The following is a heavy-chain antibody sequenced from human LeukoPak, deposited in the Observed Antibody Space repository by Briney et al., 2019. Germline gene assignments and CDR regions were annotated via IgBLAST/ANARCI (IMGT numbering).Heavy chain of an antibody. J-gene: IGHJ2*01. D-gene: IGHD2-8*02. Sequence: PETLSLTCTVSGGSISSNYWNWIRQPAGKGLEWIGRIYTSRSTNYNPSLKSRVTISVDRSKNQLSLNLTSVTAADTAVYYCARDPSPILAGRRYWYFDIWGRGTLVTVSS. CDR3: ARDPSPILAGRRYWYFDI. V-gene: IGHV4-4*07. CDR2: IYTSRST. CDR1: GGSISSNY.